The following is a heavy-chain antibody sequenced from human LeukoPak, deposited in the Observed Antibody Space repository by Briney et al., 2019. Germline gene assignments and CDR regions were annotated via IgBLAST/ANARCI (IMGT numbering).Heavy chain of an antibody. CDR2: INHSGST. V-gene: IGHV4-34*01. J-gene: IGHJ4*02. CDR3: ARGLVVPAAIPFDY. CDR1: GGSFSGYY. Sequence: SGTLSLTCAVYGGSFSGYYWSWIRQAPGKGLEWIGEINHSGSTNYNPSLKSRVTISVDTSKNQFSLKLSSVTAADTAVYYCARGLVVPAAIPFDYWGQGTLVTVSS. D-gene: IGHD2-2*01.